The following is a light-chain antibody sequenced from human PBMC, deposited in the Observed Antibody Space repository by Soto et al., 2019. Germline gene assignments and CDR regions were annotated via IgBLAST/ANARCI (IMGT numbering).Light chain of an antibody. V-gene: IGKV1-5*03. CDR2: KAS. J-gene: IGKJ2*01. Sequence: DIQMTQSPSTLSASVGDRVTITCRASQSISSRLAWYQQKPGKAPKLLIYKASNLESGVLSMFSGSGSGTELTLTISSLQPAEFATYYCQQYNSYSPMYTFGQGTKLEIK. CDR1: QSISSR. CDR3: QQYNSYSPMYT.